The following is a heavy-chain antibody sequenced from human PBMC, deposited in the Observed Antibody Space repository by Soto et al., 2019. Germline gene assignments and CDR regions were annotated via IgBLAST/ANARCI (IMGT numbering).Heavy chain of an antibody. V-gene: IGHV4-34*01. CDR2: INHSGST. CDR3: ESGGGYYLDYIDY. J-gene: IGHJ4*02. CDR1: GGSFSGYY. Sequence: SETLSLTCAVYGGSFSGYYWSWIRQPPGKGLEWIGEINHSGSTNYNPSLKSRVTISVDTSKNQFSLKLSSVTAADTAVYYCESGGGYYLDYIDYWGQGTLVTVSS. D-gene: IGHD1-26*01.